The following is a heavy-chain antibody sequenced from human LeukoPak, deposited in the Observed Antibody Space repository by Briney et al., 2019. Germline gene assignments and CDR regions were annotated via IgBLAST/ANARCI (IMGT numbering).Heavy chain of an antibody. D-gene: IGHD2-2*02. J-gene: IGHJ5*02. CDR1: GFTFNKCW. CDR2: ISGTGSST. CDR3: AKASVAIPQYCNS. Sequence: GGSLRLSCVVSGFTFNKCWMNWVRQAPGKGLEWVSTISGTGSSTYYADSAKGRFTISRDNSKDTLFLQLNSLTAADTAMYFCAKASVAIPQYCNSWGQGTLVTVSS. V-gene: IGHV3-23*01.